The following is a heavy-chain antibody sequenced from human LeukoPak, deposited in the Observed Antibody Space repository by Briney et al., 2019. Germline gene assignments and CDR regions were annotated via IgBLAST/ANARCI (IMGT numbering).Heavy chain of an antibody. D-gene: IGHD3-22*01. CDR2: IIPILGIA. Sequence: GSSVKVSCKASGGTFSSYAISWVRQAPGQGLEWMGRIIPILGIANYAQKFQGRVTITADKPTSTAYMELSSLRSEDTAVYYCARDHPPGDSSGYLFPTTPRPNWFDPWGQGTLVTVSS. CDR1: GGTFSSYA. CDR3: ARDHPPGDSSGYLFPTTPRPNWFDP. J-gene: IGHJ5*02. V-gene: IGHV1-69*04.